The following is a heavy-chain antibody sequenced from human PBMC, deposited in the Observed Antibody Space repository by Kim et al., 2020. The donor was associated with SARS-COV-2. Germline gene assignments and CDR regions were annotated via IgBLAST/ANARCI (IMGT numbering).Heavy chain of an antibody. V-gene: IGHV1-2*06. D-gene: IGHD3-10*01. Sequence: ASVKVSCKAFGYSFTGYYMNWMRQAPGQGLEWMGRINPNTGDTTYAQNFRDRVSMTRDASINTAYMELSGLTSDDTAVYYCATQAHYYGLRSLNNWFDIWGQGSLVTVSS. CDR1: GYSFTGYY. J-gene: IGHJ5*02. CDR3: ATQAHYYGLRSLNNWFDI. CDR2: INPNTGDT.